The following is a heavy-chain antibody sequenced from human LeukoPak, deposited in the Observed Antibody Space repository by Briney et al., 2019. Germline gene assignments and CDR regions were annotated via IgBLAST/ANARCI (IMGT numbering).Heavy chain of an antibody. J-gene: IGHJ2*01. CDR1: GGSISGGGYY. Sequence: PSETLSLTCTVSGGSISGGGYYWSWIRQHPGKCLEWRGYIYYSGSTYYNPSLKSRVTISVDTSKNQFSLKLSSVTAADTAVYYCARDRLGFDWYFDLWGRGTLVTVSS. D-gene: IGHD3-10*01. CDR2: IYYSGST. V-gene: IGHV4-31*03. CDR3: ARDRLGFDWYFDL.